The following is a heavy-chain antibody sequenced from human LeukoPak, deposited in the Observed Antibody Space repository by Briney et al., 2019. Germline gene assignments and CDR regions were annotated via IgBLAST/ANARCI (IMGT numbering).Heavy chain of an antibody. D-gene: IGHD6-19*01. CDR1: GYSISSGYY. CDR3: ARVNRYSSGWYYFDY. J-gene: IGHJ4*02. Sequence: SETLSLTCTVSGYSISSGYYWGWIRQPPGKGLGGIGSIYHSGSTYYNPSLKSRVTISVDTSKNQFSLKLSSVTAADTAVYYCARVNRYSSGWYYFDYWGQGTLVTVSS. CDR2: IYHSGST. V-gene: IGHV4-38-2*02.